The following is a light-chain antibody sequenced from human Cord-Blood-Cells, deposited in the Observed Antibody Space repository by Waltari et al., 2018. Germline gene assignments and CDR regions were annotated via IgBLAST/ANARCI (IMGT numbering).Light chain of an antibody. V-gene: IGLV1-40*01. Sequence: QSVLTQPPSVSGAPGQRVTISCTGSSSNIGAGYDVHWYQQLPGTAPKLLIYVNSNRPQGVPDRFSGSKSGTSASRAITGRQAEDEADYYCQSYDSSLSGWVFGGGTQLTVL. J-gene: IGLJ3*02. CDR1: SSNIGAGYD. CDR3: QSYDSSLSGWV. CDR2: VNS.